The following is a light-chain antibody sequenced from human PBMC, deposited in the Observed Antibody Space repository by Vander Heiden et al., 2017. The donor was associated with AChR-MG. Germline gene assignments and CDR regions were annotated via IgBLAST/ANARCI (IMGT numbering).Light chain of an antibody. J-gene: IGLJ2*01. CDR1: TGAVTSGHY. CDR3: LLSYSGARVV. CDR2: DTS. V-gene: IGLV7-46*01. Sequence: QAVVTQEPSLTVSPGGPVTLTCGSSTGAVTSGHYPYWFQQKPGQAPRTLIYDTSNKHSWTPALFSGSLLGGKAALTLSGAQPEDEAEYYCLLSYSGARVVFGGGTKLTVL.